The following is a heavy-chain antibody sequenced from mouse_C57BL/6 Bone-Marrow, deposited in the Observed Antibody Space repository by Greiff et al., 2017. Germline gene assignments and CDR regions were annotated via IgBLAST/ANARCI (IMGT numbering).Heavy chain of an antibody. CDR3: ARGYYSIFAY. CDR1: GFTIKNTY. D-gene: IGHD2-5*01. Sequence: VQLKESVAELVRPGASVKLSCTASGFTIKNTYMHWVKQRPEQGLEWIGRIDPANGNTNYAPKFPGKATITADTSSNTAYLQLSSLTSEDTAIYYCARGYYSIFAYWGQGTLVTVSA. CDR2: IDPANGNT. V-gene: IGHV14-3*01. J-gene: IGHJ3*01.